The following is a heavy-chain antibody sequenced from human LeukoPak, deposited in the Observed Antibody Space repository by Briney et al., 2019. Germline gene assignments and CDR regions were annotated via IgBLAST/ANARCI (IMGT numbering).Heavy chain of an antibody. CDR2: IYTSGST. Sequence: PSETLSLTCTVSGGSISSGSYYWSWIRQPAGKGLEWIGRIYTSGSTNYNPSLKSRVTISVDTSKNQFSLKLSSVTAADTAVYYCARAPTYSSSGEMDVWGKGTTVTVSS. CDR1: GGSISSGSYY. D-gene: IGHD6-6*01. CDR3: ARAPTYSSSGEMDV. V-gene: IGHV4-61*02. J-gene: IGHJ6*04.